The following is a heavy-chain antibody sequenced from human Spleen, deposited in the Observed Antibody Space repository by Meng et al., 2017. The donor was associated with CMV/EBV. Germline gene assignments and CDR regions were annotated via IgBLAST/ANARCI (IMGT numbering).Heavy chain of an antibody. CDR2: IYYMGNT. J-gene: IGHJ6*02. Sequence: SETLSLTCTVSGGSVSSYYWTWIRQPPGKGLEWTGYIYYMGNTDYNPSLKSRVTISIDTSKNQFSLRVSSVTAADTAVYYCARDSAWGYYGMDVWGQGTTVTVSS. V-gene: IGHV4-59*02. CDR1: GGSVSSYY. D-gene: IGHD3-16*01. CDR3: ARDSAWGYYGMDV.